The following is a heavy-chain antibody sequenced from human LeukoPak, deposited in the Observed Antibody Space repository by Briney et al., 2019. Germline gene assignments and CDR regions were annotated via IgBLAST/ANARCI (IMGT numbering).Heavy chain of an antibody. CDR3: VTTPDSIAVAGNNWFDP. D-gene: IGHD6-19*01. Sequence: PSETLSLTCAVYGGSFSGYYWSWIRQPPGKGLEWIGEINHSGSTNYNPSLKSRVTISVDTSKNQFSLKLSSVTAADTAVYYCVTTPDSIAVAGNNWFDPWGQGTLVTVSS. J-gene: IGHJ5*02. CDR1: GGSFSGYY. V-gene: IGHV4-34*01. CDR2: INHSGST.